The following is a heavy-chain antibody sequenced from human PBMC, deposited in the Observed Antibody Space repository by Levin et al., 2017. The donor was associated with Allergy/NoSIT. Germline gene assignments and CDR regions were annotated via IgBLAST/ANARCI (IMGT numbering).Heavy chain of an antibody. CDR3: AQCLRPYFDMDV. CDR2: ITSRGDNT. Sequence: GESLKISCAASGFTFGNFPMAWARQAPGKGLEWVSAITSRGDNTFYGDSVKGRFTISRDNSKNTLYLQMNNLRVEDSAIYSCAQCLRPYFDMDVWGKGTTVLVSS. D-gene: IGHD3-9*01. CDR1: GFTFGNFP. J-gene: IGHJ6*04. V-gene: IGHV3-23*01.